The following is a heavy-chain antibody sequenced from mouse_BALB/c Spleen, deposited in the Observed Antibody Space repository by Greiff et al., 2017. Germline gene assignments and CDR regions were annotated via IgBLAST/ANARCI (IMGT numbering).Heavy chain of an antibody. D-gene: IGHD2-1*01. J-gene: IGHJ3*01. V-gene: IGHV1-87*01. CDR2: IYPGDGDT. CDR3: ARGGDGNYDWFAY. Sequence: SGAELARPGASVKLSCKASGYTFTSYWMQWVKQRPGQGLEWIGAIYPGDGDTRYTQKFKGKATLTADKSSSTAYMQLSSLASEDSAVYYCARGGDGNYDWFAYWGQGTLVTVSA. CDR1: GYTFTSYW.